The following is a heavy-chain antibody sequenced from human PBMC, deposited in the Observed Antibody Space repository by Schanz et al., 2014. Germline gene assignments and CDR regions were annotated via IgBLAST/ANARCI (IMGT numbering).Heavy chain of an antibody. J-gene: IGHJ4*02. CDR3: TADLWFGAVWGVW. Sequence: EVQLLESGGGLVEPGGSLRLSCAASGFSFSSYAMGWVRQARGKGLEWISYITYNGGTIYYADSVKGRFTISRDNAKNSLYLEMNSLRAEDTALYYCTADLWFGAVWGVWWGQGTLVTVSS. CDR1: GFSFSSYA. V-gene: IGHV3-48*01. CDR2: ITYNGGTI. D-gene: IGHD3-10*01.